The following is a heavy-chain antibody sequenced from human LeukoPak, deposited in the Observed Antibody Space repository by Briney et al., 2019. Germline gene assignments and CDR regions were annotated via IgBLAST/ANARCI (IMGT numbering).Heavy chain of an antibody. Sequence: SETLSLTCTVSGGSISSSSYYWGWIRQPPGKGLEWIGSIYYSGSTYYNPSLKSRVTISVDTSKNQFSLKLNSVTAADTAVYYWAKPNGYGLKDIGGQGKMAPFSS. CDR3: AKPNGYGLKDI. CDR2: IYYSGST. D-gene: IGHD3-10*01. CDR1: GGSISSSSYY. J-gene: IGHJ3*02. V-gene: IGHV4-39*07.